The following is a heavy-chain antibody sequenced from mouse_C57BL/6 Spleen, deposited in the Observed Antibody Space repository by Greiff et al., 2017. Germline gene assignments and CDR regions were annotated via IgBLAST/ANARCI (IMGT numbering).Heavy chain of an antibody. J-gene: IGHJ4*01. CDR1: GYTFTSYW. CDR2: IYPGSGST. V-gene: IGHV1-55*01. CDR3: ATGDYPAMDY. D-gene: IGHD3-1*01. Sequence: QVHVKQSGAELVKPGASVKMSCKASGYTFTSYWITWVKQRPGQGLEWIGDIYPGSGSTNYNEKFKSKATLTVDTSSSTAYMQLSSLTSEDSAVYYCATGDYPAMDYWGQGTSVTVSS.